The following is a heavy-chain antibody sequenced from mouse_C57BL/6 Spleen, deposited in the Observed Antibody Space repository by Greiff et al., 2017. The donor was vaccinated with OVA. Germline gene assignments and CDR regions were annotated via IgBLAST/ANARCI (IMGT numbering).Heavy chain of an antibody. Sequence: VQLQQSGTVLARPGASVKMSCKTSGYTFTSYWMHWVKQRPGQGLEWIGAIYPGNSDTSYNQKFKGKATLTAVTSASTAYMELSSMTNEDSAVYYCTRGDGSISFYAMGYWGQGASVTVSS. D-gene: IGHD1-1*01. CDR2: IYPGNSDT. CDR1: GYTFTSYW. J-gene: IGHJ4*01. V-gene: IGHV1-5*01. CDR3: TRGDGSISFYAMGY.